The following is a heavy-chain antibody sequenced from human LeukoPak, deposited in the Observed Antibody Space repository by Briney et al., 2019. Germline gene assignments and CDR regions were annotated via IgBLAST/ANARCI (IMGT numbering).Heavy chain of an antibody. CDR1: GYTFTSYY. Sequence: ASVKVSCKASGYTFTSYYMHWVRQAPGQGLEWMGWINTNTGNPTYAQGFTGRFVFSLDTPVSTAYLQISSLKAEDTAVYYCARGLDYDSSGYYAPLGDQNWFDPWGQGTLVTVSS. J-gene: IGHJ5*02. CDR2: INTNTGNP. CDR3: ARGLDYDSSGYYAPLGDQNWFDP. D-gene: IGHD3-22*01. V-gene: IGHV7-4-1*02.